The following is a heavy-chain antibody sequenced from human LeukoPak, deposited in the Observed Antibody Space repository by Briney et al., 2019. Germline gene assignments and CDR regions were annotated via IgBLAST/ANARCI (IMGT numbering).Heavy chain of an antibody. Sequence: GGSLRLSCAASGFTFRSYGMHWVRQAPGKGLEWVAFIRYDGNNKFYADSVKGRFTISRDNSKNTLYLQMNSLRPDDTAVYYCARAPGTMIVVDYWGQGTLVTVSS. CDR1: GFTFRSYG. CDR3: ARAPGTMIVVDY. CDR2: IRYDGNNK. V-gene: IGHV3-30*02. J-gene: IGHJ4*02. D-gene: IGHD3-22*01.